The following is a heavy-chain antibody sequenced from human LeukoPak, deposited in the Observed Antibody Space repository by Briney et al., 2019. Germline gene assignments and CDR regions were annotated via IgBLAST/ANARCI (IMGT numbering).Heavy chain of an antibody. V-gene: IGHV3-9*01. D-gene: IGHD3-22*01. Sequence: GGSLRLSCAASGFTFDDYAMHWVRQAPGKGLEWVSGISWNSGSIGYADSVKGRFTISRDNAKNSLYLQMNSLRAEDTALYYCAKSPYYDSSGPFDYWGQGTLVTVSS. CDR2: ISWNSGSI. CDR3: AKSPYYDSSGPFDY. J-gene: IGHJ4*02. CDR1: GFTFDDYA.